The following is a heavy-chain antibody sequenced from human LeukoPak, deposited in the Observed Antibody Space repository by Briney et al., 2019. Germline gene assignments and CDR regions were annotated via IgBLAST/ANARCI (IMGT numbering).Heavy chain of an antibody. V-gene: IGHV3-23*01. CDR3: AKGSRGWFGEFGY. Sequence: GGSLRLSCAASGFTFSSYAMGWVRQAPGKGLEWVSAISGSGGSTYYADSVKGRFTISRDNSKNTLYLQMNSLRAEDTAVYYCAKGSRGWFGEFGYWGRGTLVTVSS. J-gene: IGHJ4*02. CDR2: ISGSGGST. CDR1: GFTFSSYA. D-gene: IGHD3-10*01.